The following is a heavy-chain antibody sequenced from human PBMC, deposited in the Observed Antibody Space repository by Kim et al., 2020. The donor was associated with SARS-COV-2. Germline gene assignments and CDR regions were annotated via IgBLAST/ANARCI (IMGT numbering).Heavy chain of an antibody. D-gene: IGHD3-22*01. J-gene: IGHJ6*02. CDR1: GFTFSSYE. CDR2: ISSSGSTI. Sequence: GGSLRLSCAASGFTFSSYEMNWVRQAPGKGLEWVSYISSSGSTIYYADSVKGRFTISRDNAKNSLYLQMNSLRAEDTAVYYCARWGTVGYDSSGYLLTYYYYYGMDVWGQGTTVTVSS. V-gene: IGHV3-48*03. CDR3: ARWGTVGYDSSGYLLTYYYYYGMDV.